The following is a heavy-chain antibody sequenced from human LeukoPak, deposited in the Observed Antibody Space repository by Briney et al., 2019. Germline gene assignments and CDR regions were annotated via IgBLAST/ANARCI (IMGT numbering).Heavy chain of an antibody. D-gene: IGHD3-9*01. CDR1: GFTFSSYN. CDR3: ARDLVPYYDILTGYWGY. J-gene: IGHJ4*02. V-gene: IGHV3-21*01. CDR2: ISTSSSYI. Sequence: GGSLRLSCAASGFTFSSYNMNWVRQAPGKGLEWVSSISTSSSYIYYADSVKGRFTISRDNAKNSLYLQMNSLRAEDTAVYYCARDLVPYYDILTGYWGYWGQGTLVTVSS.